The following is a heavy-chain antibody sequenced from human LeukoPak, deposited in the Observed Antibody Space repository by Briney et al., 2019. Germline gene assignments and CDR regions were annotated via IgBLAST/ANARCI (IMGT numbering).Heavy chain of an antibody. V-gene: IGHV3-23*01. Sequence: GGSLRLSCAASGFTFSSYAMSWVRQAPGKGLEWVSAISGSSGITYYADSVKGRFTISRDNPKNTVYLQMSSLRAEDTAVYYCAKDRGPYDWGQGTLVTVSS. J-gene: IGHJ4*02. D-gene: IGHD3-10*01. CDR3: AKDRGPYD. CDR2: ISGSSGIT. CDR1: GFTFSSYA.